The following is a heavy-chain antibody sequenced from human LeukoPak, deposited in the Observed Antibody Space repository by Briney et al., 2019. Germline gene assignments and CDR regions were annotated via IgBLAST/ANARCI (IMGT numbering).Heavy chain of an antibody. V-gene: IGHV3-33*08. CDR1: GFTFSGYG. D-gene: IGHD3-22*01. CDR3: ARGYYAGRGHHFEY. J-gene: IGHJ4*02. CDR2: IWSDGSNK. Sequence: PGGSLRLSCATSGFTFSGYGKHWVRQAPGKGLEWGTVIWSDGSNKYYADSVKGRFTISRDNSKNTLYLQMNSLRAEDTAVYYCARGYYAGRGHHFEYWGQGTLVTVSS.